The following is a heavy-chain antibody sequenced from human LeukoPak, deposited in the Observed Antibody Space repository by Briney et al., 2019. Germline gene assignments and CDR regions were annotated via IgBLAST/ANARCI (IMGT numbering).Heavy chain of an antibody. CDR1: GFTFSSYT. V-gene: IGHV3-64*01. CDR3: ARARYDSSGYYFDY. D-gene: IGHD3-22*01. J-gene: IGHJ4*02. Sequence: GGSLRLSCAASGFTFSSYTMHWVRQAPGKGLEYVSAISSNGGNTYYANSVKGRFTISRDNSENTLYLQTGSLRAEDLAVYYCARARYDSSGYYFDYWGQGTLVTVSS. CDR2: ISSNGGNT.